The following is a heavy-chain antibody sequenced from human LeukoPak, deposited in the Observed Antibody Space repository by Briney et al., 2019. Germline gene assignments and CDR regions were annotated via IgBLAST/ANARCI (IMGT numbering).Heavy chain of an antibody. V-gene: IGHV3-23*01. CDR1: GFTFSSYA. D-gene: IGHD3-22*01. CDR2: ISGSGGST. Sequence: GGSLRLSCAASGFTFSSYAMSWVRQAPGKGLEWVSAISGSGGSTYYADSVKGRFTISRDNSKNTLYLQMNSLSAEDTAVYYCAKDLTYYYDSSGYYRDLGQGTLVTVSS. CDR3: AKDLTYYYDSSGYYRD. J-gene: IGHJ4*02.